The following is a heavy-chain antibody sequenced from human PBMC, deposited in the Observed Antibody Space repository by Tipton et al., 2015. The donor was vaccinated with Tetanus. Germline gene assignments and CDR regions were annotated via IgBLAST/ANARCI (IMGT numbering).Heavy chain of an antibody. D-gene: IGHD6-19*01. V-gene: IGHV3-53*01. CDR1: GGSLRSGDHY. Sequence: LSLTCSVSGGSLRSGDHYMSWVRQAPGKGLEWVSVMYSGGDTYYVDSVKGRFSISRDNAKNTLYLQMNSLRVEDTAVYYCVRDGGSSGWLAYWGQGTLVTVSS. J-gene: IGHJ4*02. CDR3: VRDGGSSGWLAY. CDR2: MYSGGDT.